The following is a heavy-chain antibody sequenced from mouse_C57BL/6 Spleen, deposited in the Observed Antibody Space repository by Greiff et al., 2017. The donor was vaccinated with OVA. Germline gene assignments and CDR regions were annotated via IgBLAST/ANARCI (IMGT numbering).Heavy chain of an antibody. CDR2: ISSGSSTI. Sequence: DVKLVESGGGLVKPGGSLKLSCAASGFTFSDYGMHWVRQAPEKGLEWVAYISSGSSTIYYADTVKGRFTISRDNAKNTLFLQMTSLRSEDTAMYYCARWDYGNYLDYWGQGTTLTVSS. CDR1: GFTFSDYG. V-gene: IGHV5-17*01. J-gene: IGHJ2*01. D-gene: IGHD2-1*01. CDR3: ARWDYGNYLDY.